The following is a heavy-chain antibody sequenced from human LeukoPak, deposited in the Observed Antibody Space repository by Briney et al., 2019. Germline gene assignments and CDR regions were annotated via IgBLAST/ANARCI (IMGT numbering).Heavy chain of an antibody. CDR1: GFTFSSYG. V-gene: IGHV3-30*18. J-gene: IGHJ4*02. CDR2: ISYDGSNK. D-gene: IGHD1-26*01. CDR3: AKESSGSYFDY. Sequence: GGSLRLSCAASGFTFSSYGMHWVRQAPGKGLEWVAVISYDGSNKYYADSVKGRFTISRDNSKNTLYPQMNSLRAEDTAMYYCAKESSGSYFDYWGQGTLVTVSS.